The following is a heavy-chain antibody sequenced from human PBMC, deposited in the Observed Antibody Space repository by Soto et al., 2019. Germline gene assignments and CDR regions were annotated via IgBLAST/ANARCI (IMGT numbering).Heavy chain of an antibody. V-gene: IGHV5-51*01. Sequence: GESLKISCKGSGYTFTNFWIGWVRRMPGKGLEWMGIIFPGDSDTRYSPSLRGQVTISADKSINTAYLQWSSLKASDTAIYYCARGLGTGMNPTNWLDPWGQGTLVTVSS. J-gene: IGHJ5*02. D-gene: IGHD1-1*01. CDR3: ARGLGTGMNPTNWLDP. CDR1: GYTFTNFW. CDR2: IFPGDSDT.